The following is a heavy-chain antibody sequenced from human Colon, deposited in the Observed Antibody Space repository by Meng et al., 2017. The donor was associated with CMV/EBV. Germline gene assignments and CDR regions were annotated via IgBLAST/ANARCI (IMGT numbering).Heavy chain of an antibody. CDR3: AREGSGWYKY. Sequence: SETLSLTCTASGGSISSSSYYWGWIRQPPGKGLEWIGSIYYSGSTYYNPSLKSRVTISVDTSKNQFSLKLSSVTAADTAVYYCAREGSGWYKYWGQGTLVTVSS. J-gene: IGHJ4*02. V-gene: IGHV4-39*07. D-gene: IGHD6-19*01. CDR2: IYYSGST. CDR1: GGSISSSSYY.